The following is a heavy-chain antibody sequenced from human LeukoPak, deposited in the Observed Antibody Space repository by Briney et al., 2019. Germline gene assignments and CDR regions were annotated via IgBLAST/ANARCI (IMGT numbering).Heavy chain of an antibody. Sequence: ASVKVSCKASGGTFSSYAISWVRQAPGQGLEWMGGIIPIFGTANYAQKFQGRVTITADKSTSTAYMELSSLRSEDTAVYFWPRTAYDILTGRLLPGWFDPWGQGTLVSVSS. CDR3: PRTAYDILTGRLLPGWFDP. CDR2: IIPIFGTA. CDR1: GGTFSSYA. J-gene: IGHJ5*02. D-gene: IGHD3-9*01. V-gene: IGHV1-69*06.